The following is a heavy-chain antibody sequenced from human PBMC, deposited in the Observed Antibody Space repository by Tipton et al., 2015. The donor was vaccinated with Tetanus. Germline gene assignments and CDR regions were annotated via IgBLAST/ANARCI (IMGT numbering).Heavy chain of an antibody. CDR2: ISYDGTKK. J-gene: IGHJ5*02. Sequence: SLRLSCAASGFAFSDYSIFWVRQAPGKGLETVAVISYDGTKKDYADSMKGRCSISRDNSKSTLYLQMNSLTLEDTAVYYCARAPGLLIDLWGQGTLVSVSS. V-gene: IGHV3-30*03. CDR1: GFAFSDYS. D-gene: IGHD3-10*01. CDR3: ARAPGLLIDL.